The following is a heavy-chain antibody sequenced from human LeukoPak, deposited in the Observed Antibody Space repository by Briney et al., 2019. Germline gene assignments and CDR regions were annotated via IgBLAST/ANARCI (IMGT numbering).Heavy chain of an antibody. V-gene: IGHV3-21*01. CDR2: ISSSSSYI. Sequence: GGSLRLSCAASGFTFSSYGMHWVRQAPGKGLEWVSFISSSSSYIYYADSVKGRFTISRDNAKNSLYLQMNSLRAEDTAVYYCARSPTFRGWFDPWGQGTLVTVSS. CDR3: ARSPTFRGWFDP. J-gene: IGHJ5*02. CDR1: GFTFSSYG. D-gene: IGHD2/OR15-2a*01.